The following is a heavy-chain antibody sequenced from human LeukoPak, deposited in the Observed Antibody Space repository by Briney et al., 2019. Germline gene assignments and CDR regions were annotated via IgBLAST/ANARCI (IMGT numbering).Heavy chain of an antibody. CDR1: GLTFSNYW. J-gene: IGHJ6*04. CDR3: AELGITMIGGV. CDR2: IKKDGSEK. D-gene: IGHD3-10*02. Sequence: GGSLRLSCAASGLTFSNYWMSWVRQAPGKVLEWVANIKKDGSEKKYVDSVKGRFTISRDNAKNSLYLQMNSLRAEDTAVYYCAELGITMIGGVWGKGTTVTISS. V-gene: IGHV3-7*01.